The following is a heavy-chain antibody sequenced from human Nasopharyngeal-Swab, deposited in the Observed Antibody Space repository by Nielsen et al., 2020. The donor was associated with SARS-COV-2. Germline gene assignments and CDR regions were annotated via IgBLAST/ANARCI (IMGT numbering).Heavy chain of an antibody. V-gene: IGHV3-23*01. CDR2: INSPGGT. J-gene: IGHJ4*02. Sequence: GESLKISCAASGFTFSGYAMSWVRQAPGKGLDWVSGINSPGGTYYRDSVKGRFTISKDSSQNTLYLQMDSLRAEDTAIYYCVKDYPELVGSSSIFDYWGQGIQVTVSS. D-gene: IGHD3-10*01. CDR1: GFTFSGYA. CDR3: VKDYPELVGSSSIFDY.